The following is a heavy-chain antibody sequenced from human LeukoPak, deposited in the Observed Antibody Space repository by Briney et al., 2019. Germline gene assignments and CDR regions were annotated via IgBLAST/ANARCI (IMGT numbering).Heavy chain of an antibody. Sequence: GECLKISCKGSGYNFASSWIAWVRQVPGKGLEWMGIIYPGDSDTRYSPSFQGQVTISADTSISTAYLQWSSLKASDTAMYHCARPRFQGGAFDYWGQGTLVTVSS. J-gene: IGHJ4*02. CDR2: IYPGDSDT. D-gene: IGHD3-16*01. CDR1: GYNFASSW. V-gene: IGHV5-51*01. CDR3: ARPRFQGGAFDY.